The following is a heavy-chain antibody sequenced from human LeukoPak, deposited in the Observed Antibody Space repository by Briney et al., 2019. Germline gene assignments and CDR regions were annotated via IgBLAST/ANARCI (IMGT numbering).Heavy chain of an antibody. D-gene: IGHD3-16*01. CDR3: ARGRFGGLYDY. J-gene: IGHJ4*02. Sequence: SETLSLTCAVYGGSFSGYDWSWIRQPPGKGLEWIGEINQSGSTNYNPSLKSRVTISVDTSKNQFSLKLNSVTAADTAVYYCARGRFGGLYDYWGQGTLVTVSS. CDR1: GGSFSGYD. CDR2: INQSGST. V-gene: IGHV4-34*01.